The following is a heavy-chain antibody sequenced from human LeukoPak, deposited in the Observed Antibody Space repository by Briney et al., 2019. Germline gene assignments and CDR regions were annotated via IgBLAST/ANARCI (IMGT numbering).Heavy chain of an antibody. CDR1: GFPFISYA. CDR3: ARDPLGAFDI. Sequence: GGSLRLSCAASGFPFISYAMHWVRQAPGKGLEYVSAISSNGGSTYYANSVKGRFTISRDNSKNTLYLQMGSLRAEDMAVYYCARDPLGAFDIWGQGTMVTVSS. D-gene: IGHD7-27*01. J-gene: IGHJ3*02. V-gene: IGHV3-64*01. CDR2: ISSNGGST.